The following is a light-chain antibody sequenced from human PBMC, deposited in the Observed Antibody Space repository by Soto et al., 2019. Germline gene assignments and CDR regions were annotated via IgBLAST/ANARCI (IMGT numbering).Light chain of an antibody. Sequence: EIVMTQSPATLSVSPGEGATLSCRASQSVNSNLAWYQQKPGQAPRLLIYDAFTRATGVPARFSGNGSGPEFTLTISSLQHEDSAVYFCQQYSNWSPLTFGGGTKVEI. J-gene: IGKJ4*01. CDR3: QQYSNWSPLT. V-gene: IGKV3-15*01. CDR2: DAF. CDR1: QSVNSN.